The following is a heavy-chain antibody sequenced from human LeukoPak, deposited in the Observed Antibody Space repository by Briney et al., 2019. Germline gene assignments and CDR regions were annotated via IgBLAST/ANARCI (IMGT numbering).Heavy chain of an antibody. V-gene: IGHV1-18*01. CDR1: GYTFTSYG. Sequence: GASVKVSSKASGYTFTSYGISWVRQAPGQGLEWMGWISAYNGNTNYAQKLQGRVTMTTDTSTSTAYMELRSLRSDDTAVYYCARVLRRDILTGYYPRYYYYGMDVWGQGTTVTVSS. CDR3: ARVLRRDILTGYYPRYYYYGMDV. CDR2: ISAYNGNT. J-gene: IGHJ6*02. D-gene: IGHD3-9*01.